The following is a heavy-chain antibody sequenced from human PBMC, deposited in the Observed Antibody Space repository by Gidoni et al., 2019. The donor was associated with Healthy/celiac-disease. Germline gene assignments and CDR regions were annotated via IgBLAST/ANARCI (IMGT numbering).Heavy chain of an antibody. D-gene: IGHD3-3*01. CDR3: ARGGFGVVIFWRDGWFDP. CDR2: INHSGST. V-gene: IGHV4-34*01. Sequence: QVQLQQWGAGLLKPSETLSLTCAVYGGSFSGYYWSWIRQPPGKGLEWIGEINHSGSTNYNPSLKSRVTISVDTSKNQFSLKLSSVTAADTAVYYCARGGFGVVIFWRDGWFDPWGQGTLVTVSS. J-gene: IGHJ5*02. CDR1: GGSFSGYY.